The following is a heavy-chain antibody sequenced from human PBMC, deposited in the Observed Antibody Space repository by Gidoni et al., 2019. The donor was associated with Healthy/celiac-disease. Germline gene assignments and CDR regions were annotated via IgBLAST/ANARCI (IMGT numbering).Heavy chain of an antibody. CDR3: TTDPQGVGIAALAQGYYGMDV. CDR2: IKSKTDGGTT. CDR1: GFTFSTAW. D-gene: IGHD6-13*01. Sequence: EVQLVESGGGLVKPGGSLRLSCAASGFTFSTAWMSWVRQAPGKGLEWVGRIKSKTDGGTTDYAAPVKGRFTISRDDSKNTLYLQMNSLKTEDTAVYYCTTDPQGVGIAALAQGYYGMDVWGQGTTVTVSS. V-gene: IGHV3-15*01. J-gene: IGHJ6*02.